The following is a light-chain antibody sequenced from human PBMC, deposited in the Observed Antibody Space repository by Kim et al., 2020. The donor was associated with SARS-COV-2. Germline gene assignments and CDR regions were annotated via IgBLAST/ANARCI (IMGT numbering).Light chain of an antibody. V-gene: IGLV3-21*03. CDR3: QVWDNDSDHPVV. Sequence: PGMTARITCGGNNIGGKSVQWYHQRPGQATTLVVHDDGDRPSGIPDRFSGSNSGNTATLTISRVEAGDEADYFCQVWDNDSDHPVVFGGGTQLTVL. J-gene: IGLJ2*01. CDR2: DDG. CDR1: NIGGKS.